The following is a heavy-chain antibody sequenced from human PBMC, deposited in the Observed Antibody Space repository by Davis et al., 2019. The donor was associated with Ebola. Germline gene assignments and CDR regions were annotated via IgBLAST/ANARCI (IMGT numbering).Heavy chain of an antibody. CDR3: AHGAGQLYDY. CDR1: GFTFSSYS. Sequence: GESLKISCAASGFTFSSYSMNWVRQAPGKGLEWVSSISSSSSYIYYADSVKGRFTISRDNAKNSLYLQMNSLRAEDTAVYYCAHGAGQLYDYWGQGTLVTVSS. J-gene: IGHJ4*02. CDR2: ISSSSSYI. D-gene: IGHD6-6*01. V-gene: IGHV3-21*01.